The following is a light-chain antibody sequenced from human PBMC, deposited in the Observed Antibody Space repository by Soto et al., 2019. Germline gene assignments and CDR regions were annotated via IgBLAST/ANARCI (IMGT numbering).Light chain of an antibody. V-gene: IGKV3-11*01. J-gene: IGKJ5*01. Sequence: EIVLTQSPAPLSLSPVERATLSCRASQSVSIYLAWYQQKPGQAPRLLIYDASKRATGIPARFSGSGSGTDFTLTISRLEPEDFAVYYCQQYGSSSTFGQGTRREIK. CDR2: DAS. CDR1: QSVSIY. CDR3: QQYGSSST.